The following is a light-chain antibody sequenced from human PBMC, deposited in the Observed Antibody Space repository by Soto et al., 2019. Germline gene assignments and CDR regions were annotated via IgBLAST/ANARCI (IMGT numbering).Light chain of an antibody. CDR2: EVS. CDR1: SSDVGDYNY. CDR3: SSYTRSSTLYV. Sequence: QSVRSPPPSVSGSPGQSITISCTGTSSDVGDYNYVSWYQQHPGKAPKLIIYEVSNRPSGVSNRFSGSKSGNTASLTISGIQAEDEADYYCSSYTRSSTLYVFGTGTKLTVL. V-gene: IGLV2-14*01. J-gene: IGLJ1*01.